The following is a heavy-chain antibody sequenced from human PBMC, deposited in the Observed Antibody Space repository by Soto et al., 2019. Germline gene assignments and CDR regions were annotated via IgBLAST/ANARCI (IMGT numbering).Heavy chain of an antibody. V-gene: IGHV4-30-4*01. J-gene: IGHJ5*02. CDR2: IYYSGST. CDR1: GGSISSGDYY. D-gene: IGHD1-7*01. Sequence: PSETLSLTCTVSGGSISSGDYYWSWIRQPPGKGLEWIGYIYYSGSTYYNPSLKSRVTISVDTSKTQFSLKLSSVTAADTAVYYCARTGTTGWFDPWGQGTLVTVSS. CDR3: ARTGTTGWFDP.